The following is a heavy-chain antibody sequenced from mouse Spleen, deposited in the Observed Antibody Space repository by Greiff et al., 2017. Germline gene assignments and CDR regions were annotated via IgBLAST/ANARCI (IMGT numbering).Heavy chain of an antibody. CDR1: GFTFSDYG. V-gene: IGHV5-15*01. CDR2: ISNLAYSI. Sequence: EVKLMESGGGLVKPGGSLKLSCAASGFTFSDYGMAWVRQAPGKGPEWVAFISNLAYSIYYADTVTGRFTISRENAKNTLYLEMSSLRSEDTAMYYCARQEAMDYWGQGTSVTVSS. J-gene: IGHJ4*01. CDR3: ARQEAMDY.